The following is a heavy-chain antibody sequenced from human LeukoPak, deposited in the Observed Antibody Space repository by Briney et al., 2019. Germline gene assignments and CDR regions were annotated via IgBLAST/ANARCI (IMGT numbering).Heavy chain of an antibody. D-gene: IGHD2-15*01. J-gene: IGHJ5*02. CDR2: IYPDNSDT. Sequence: GESLKISCKGSGYNFTSYWIGWVRQMPGKGLEWMGIIYPDNSDTIYSPSFQGQVTISADKSISTAYLQWSSLKASDTAMYYCARHQIPGGSPRHWFDPWGQGTLVTVSS. CDR1: GYNFTSYW. V-gene: IGHV5-51*01. CDR3: ARHQIPGGSPRHWFDP.